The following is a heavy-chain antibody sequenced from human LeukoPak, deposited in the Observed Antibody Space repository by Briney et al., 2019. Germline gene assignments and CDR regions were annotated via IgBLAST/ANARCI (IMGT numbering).Heavy chain of an antibody. V-gene: IGHV3-30*02. J-gene: IGHJ6*03. Sequence: GGSLRRSCAASGFTFSSYGMHWVRQAPGKGLQWVAFIRNDESNKYYADSVKGRFTISRDNSKNTLYLQMNSLRAEDTAVYYCAKAPGSGYEVYYYYYMDVWGKGTTVTVSS. CDR1: GFTFSSYG. D-gene: IGHD3-10*01. CDR3: AKAPGSGYEVYYYYYMDV. CDR2: IRNDESNK.